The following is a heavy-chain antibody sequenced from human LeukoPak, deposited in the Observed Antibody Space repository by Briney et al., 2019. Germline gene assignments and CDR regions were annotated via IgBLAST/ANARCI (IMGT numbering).Heavy chain of an antibody. CDR3: AKVPRYSYGSYYYYYGMDV. CDR2: ISYDGSNK. D-gene: IGHD5-18*01. J-gene: IGHJ6*02. V-gene: IGHV3-30*18. CDR1: GFTFSSYG. Sequence: GGSPRLSCAASGFTFSSYGMHWVRQAPGKGLEWVAVISYDGSNKYYADSVKGRFTISRDNSKNTLYLQMNSLRAEDTAVYYCAKVPRYSYGSYYYYYGMDVWGQGTTVTVSS.